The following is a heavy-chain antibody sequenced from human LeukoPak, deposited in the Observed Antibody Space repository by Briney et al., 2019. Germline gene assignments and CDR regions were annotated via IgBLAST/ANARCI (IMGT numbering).Heavy chain of an antibody. V-gene: IGHV3-64*01. D-gene: IGHD2-15*01. Sequence: GGSLRLSCAASGFTFSSYAMHWVRQAPGKGLEYVSAISSNGGSTYYANSVKGRFTISRDNSKNTLYLQMGSLRAEDMAVYYCARGQTRDIVTTDWFDPWGQGTLVTVSS. CDR1: GFTFSSYA. J-gene: IGHJ5*02. CDR3: ARGQTRDIVTTDWFDP. CDR2: ISSNGGST.